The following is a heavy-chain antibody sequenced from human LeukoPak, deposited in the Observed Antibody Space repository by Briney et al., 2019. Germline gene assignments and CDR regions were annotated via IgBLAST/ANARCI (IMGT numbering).Heavy chain of an antibody. Sequence: GRSLRLSCAASGFSFDAYAMHWVRQAPGKGLEWVSGINWNGGTIGYADSVKGRFTISRDNAKNSLYLQMNSLRAEDTALYYCAKESGSGRTRWLDAWGQGTLVTVSS. CDR1: GFSFDAYA. D-gene: IGHD6-19*01. CDR3: AKESGSGRTRWLDA. V-gene: IGHV3-9*01. CDR2: INWNGGTI. J-gene: IGHJ5*02.